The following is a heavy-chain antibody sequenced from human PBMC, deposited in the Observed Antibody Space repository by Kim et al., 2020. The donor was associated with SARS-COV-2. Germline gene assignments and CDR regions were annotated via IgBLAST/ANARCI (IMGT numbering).Heavy chain of an antibody. CDR1: GFSFSTYG. Sequence: GGSLRLSCVASGFSFSTYGMHWVRQAPGKGLEWLAVVWYDGSGESYADSVKGRFTISRDNSKNTVYLQVSSLRAADTAVYYCAKGAVYYGSGTYPLFDYWGKGTLVSVPS. CDR2: VWYDGSGE. D-gene: IGHD3-10*01. CDR3: AKGAVYYGSGTYPLFDY. V-gene: IGHV3-33*06. J-gene: IGHJ4*02.